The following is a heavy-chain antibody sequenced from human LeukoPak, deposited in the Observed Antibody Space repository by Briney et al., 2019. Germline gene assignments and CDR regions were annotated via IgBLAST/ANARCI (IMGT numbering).Heavy chain of an antibody. V-gene: IGHV3-21*04. J-gene: IGHJ4*02. CDR3: ARGSGDYYDSPFDY. D-gene: IGHD3-22*01. Sequence: GGSLRLSCAASGFIFSYYSMNWVRQAPGKGLEWVSSINSNSNYMSYADSVKGRFTISRDNAKNSLYLQMTSMRAEDTAVYYCARGSGDYYDSPFDYWGQGTLVTVSS. CDR1: GFIFSYYS. CDR2: INSNSNYM.